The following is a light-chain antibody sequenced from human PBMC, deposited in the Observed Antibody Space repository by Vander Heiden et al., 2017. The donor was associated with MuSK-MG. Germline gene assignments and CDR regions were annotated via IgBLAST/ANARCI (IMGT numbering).Light chain of an antibody. CDR2: WAS. Sequence: DIVMTQSPDSLAVSLGERATINCKSSQSVLYSSNNRNYLAWFQQKPGQPPKLLIYWASTRESGVPDRFSGSGSGTDFTLTITSLQAEDVAVYYCQQEDHTLFTFGHGTKVDIK. J-gene: IGKJ3*01. CDR3: QQEDHTLFT. CDR1: QSVLYSSNNRNY. V-gene: IGKV4-1*01.